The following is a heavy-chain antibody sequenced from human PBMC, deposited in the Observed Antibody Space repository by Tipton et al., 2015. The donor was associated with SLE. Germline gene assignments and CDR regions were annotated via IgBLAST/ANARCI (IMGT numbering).Heavy chain of an antibody. V-gene: IGHV4-39*07. CDR2: VYSGGNT. D-gene: IGHD5-12*01. Sequence: TLSLTCTVSGGSISSSPYYWAWIRQPPGKGLEWIGTVYSGGNTYHIPSLKTRVTISVDTSRNQFSVKLTSVTAADTAVYHCARVSRGYSGYEWAGFFDYWGQGALVTVSS. CDR3: ARVSRGYSGYEWAGFFDY. CDR1: GGSISSSPYY. J-gene: IGHJ4*02.